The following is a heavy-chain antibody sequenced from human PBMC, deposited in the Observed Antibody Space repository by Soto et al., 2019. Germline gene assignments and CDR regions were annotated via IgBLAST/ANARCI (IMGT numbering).Heavy chain of an antibody. CDR3: ARGRNWFDP. J-gene: IGHJ5*02. CDR1: GGSISSSSYY. V-gene: IGHV4-39*01. CDR2: IYYSGST. Sequence: SETLSLNCTVSGGSISSSSYYWGWIRQPPGKGLEWIGSIYYSGSTYYNPSLKSRVTISVDTSKNQFSLKLSSVTAADTAVYYCARGRNWFDPWGQGTLVTVSS.